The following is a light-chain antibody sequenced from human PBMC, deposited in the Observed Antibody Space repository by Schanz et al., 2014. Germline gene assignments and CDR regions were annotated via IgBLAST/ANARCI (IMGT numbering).Light chain of an antibody. V-gene: IGKV3-20*01. Sequence: EIVLTQSPATLSLSPGERATLSCRASQSVSSSYLAWYQQKPGQAPRLLISVASIRATGIPDRFSGSGSGTDFTLTISRLEPEDFAVYYCQQYGSSSITFGQGTRLEIK. CDR2: VAS. J-gene: IGKJ5*01. CDR1: QSVSSSY. CDR3: QQYGSSSIT.